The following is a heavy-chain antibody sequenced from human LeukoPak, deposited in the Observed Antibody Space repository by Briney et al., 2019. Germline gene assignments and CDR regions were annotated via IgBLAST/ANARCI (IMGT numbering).Heavy chain of an antibody. CDR3: ARSNYYGRSWGFDI. J-gene: IGHJ3*02. CDR2: VNPNSGNT. CDR1: GYTFTSYD. D-gene: IGHD3-10*01. V-gene: IGHV1-8*01. Sequence: GASVKVSCKASGYTFTSYDINWVRQATGQGLEWMGWVNPNSGNTGYAQKFQGRVTMTRNTSISTAYMELSSLRAEDTAVYYCARSNYYGRSWGFDIWGQGTMVTVSS.